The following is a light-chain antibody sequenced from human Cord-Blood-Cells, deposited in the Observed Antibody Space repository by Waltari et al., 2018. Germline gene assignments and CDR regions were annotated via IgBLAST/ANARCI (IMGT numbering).Light chain of an antibody. J-gene: IGLJ3*02. Sequence: QSALTQPASVSGSPGQSITISCTGTSSDVGSYNLVSWYQQHPGKAPKLMIYEGSKRPSGVSNRLSCCKSGNTASLTISWLQAEDEADYYCCSYAGSSTSRVFGGGTKLTVL. CDR3: CSYAGSSTSRV. V-gene: IGLV2-23*01. CDR1: SSDVGSYNL. CDR2: EGS.